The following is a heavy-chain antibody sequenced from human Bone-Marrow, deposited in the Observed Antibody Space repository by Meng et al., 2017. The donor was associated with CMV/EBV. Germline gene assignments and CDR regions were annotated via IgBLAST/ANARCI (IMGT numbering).Heavy chain of an antibody. CDR1: GYTFSGYY. V-gene: IGHV1-2*02. J-gene: IGHJ4*02. D-gene: IGHD3-22*01. CDR2: INPNSGDT. CDR3: ARIYYYDGSGYYPFDY. Sequence: ASETVSCKASGYTFSGYYMHWVRQAPGQGLEWMGWINPNSGDTKYAQKFQGRVTMTRDTSISTAYMELSRLKSDDTAVYYCARIYYYDGSGYYPFDYWGQGTLVTVSS.